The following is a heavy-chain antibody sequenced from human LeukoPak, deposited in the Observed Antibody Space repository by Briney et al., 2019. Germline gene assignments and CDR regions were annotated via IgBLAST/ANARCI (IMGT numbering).Heavy chain of an antibody. D-gene: IGHD4-17*01. J-gene: IGHJ3*02. V-gene: IGHV3-11*03. Sequence: GGSLRLSCAASGFAFSDYYMNWIRQAPGKGLEWVSYISSSSSYTNYADSVKGRFTISRDNAKNSLYLQMNSLRAEDTAVYYCAKARLRNDAFDIWGQGTRVTVSS. CDR1: GFAFSDYY. CDR3: AKARLRNDAFDI. CDR2: ISSSSSYT.